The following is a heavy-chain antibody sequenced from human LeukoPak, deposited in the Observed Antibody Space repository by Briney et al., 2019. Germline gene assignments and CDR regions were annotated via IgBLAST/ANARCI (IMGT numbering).Heavy chain of an antibody. Sequence: SETLSLTCTVSGGSISSSSYYWGWIRQPPGKVLEWIGSIYYSGSTYYNPSLKSRVTISVDTSKNQFSLKLSSVTAADTAVYYCARDSNYYDSSGYSPWGQGTLVTVSS. CDR2: IYYSGST. CDR1: GGSISSSSYY. D-gene: IGHD3-22*01. J-gene: IGHJ4*02. V-gene: IGHV4-39*07. CDR3: ARDSNYYDSSGYSP.